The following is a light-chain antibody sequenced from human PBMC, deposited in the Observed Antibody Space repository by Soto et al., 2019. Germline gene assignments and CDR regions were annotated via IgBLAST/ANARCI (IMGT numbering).Light chain of an antibody. V-gene: IGKV3-15*01. J-gene: IGKJ2*01. Sequence: EIVMTQSPATLSVSPGERATLSCRASQSVSSNLAWYQRKPGQAPRLLIFAASTRATGIPARFSGSGSGTEFTLTISSLQSEDFAVYYCQQYKNWYTFGQGTQLEIK. CDR2: AAS. CDR3: QQYKNWYT. CDR1: QSVSSN.